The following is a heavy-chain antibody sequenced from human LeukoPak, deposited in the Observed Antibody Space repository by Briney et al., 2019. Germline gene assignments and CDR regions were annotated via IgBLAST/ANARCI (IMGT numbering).Heavy chain of an antibody. V-gene: IGHV4-34*01. CDR2: INHSGST. D-gene: IGHD6-19*01. CDR3: ARGVNWGSSGWHKGGWFDP. Sequence: PSETLSLTCAVYGGSFSGYYWSWIRQPPGKGLEWIGEINHSGSTNYNPSLKSRVTMSVDTSKNQFSLKLSSVTAADTAVYYCARGVNWGSSGWHKGGWFDPWGQGTLVTVSS. CDR1: GGSFSGYY. J-gene: IGHJ5*02.